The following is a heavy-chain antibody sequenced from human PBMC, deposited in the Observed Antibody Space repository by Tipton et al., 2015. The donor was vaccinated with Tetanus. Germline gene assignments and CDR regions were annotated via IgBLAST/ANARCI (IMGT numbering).Heavy chain of an antibody. CDR3: ARAQPRGGAAGSRWFDP. CDR1: GYTFTDYY. CDR2: MNPNSGNT. D-gene: IGHD3-10*01. Sequence: QSGAEVKKPGASVKVSCKASGYTFTDYYLHWVRQATGQGLEWMGWMNPNSGNTGYAQKFQGRVTMTRNTSISTAYMELSSLRSEDTAVYYCARAQPRGGAAGSRWFDPWGQGTLVTVSS. J-gene: IGHJ5*02. V-gene: IGHV1-8*02.